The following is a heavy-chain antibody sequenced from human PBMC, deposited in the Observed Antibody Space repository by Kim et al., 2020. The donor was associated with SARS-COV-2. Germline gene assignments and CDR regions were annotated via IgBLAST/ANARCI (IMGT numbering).Heavy chain of an antibody. CDR3: ARHGVIYFDWLLSNFD. Sequence: SETLSLTCTVSGGSISSSSYYWGWIRQPPGKGLEWIGSIYYSGSTYYNPSLKSRVTISVDTSKNQFSLKLSSVTAADTAVYYFARHGVIYFDWLLSNFD. D-gene: IGHD3-9*01. J-gene: IGHJ4*01. CDR1: GGSISSSSYY. CDR2: IYYSGST. V-gene: IGHV4-39*01.